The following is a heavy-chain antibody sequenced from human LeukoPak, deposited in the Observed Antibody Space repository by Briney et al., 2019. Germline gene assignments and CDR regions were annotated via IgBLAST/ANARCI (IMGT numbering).Heavy chain of an antibody. CDR2: ITSSGRYI. J-gene: IGHJ4*02. CDR1: GFTFSSYS. V-gene: IGHV3-21*04. Sequence: PGGSLRLSCAASGFTFSSYSMNWVRQAPGKGLEWVSSITSSGRYIYYADSVKGRFTISRDNSENSLYLQMNSLRAEDTAVYYCAKDRIPYDSSGYHPPYYWGQGTLVTVSS. D-gene: IGHD3-22*01. CDR3: AKDRIPYDSSGYHPPYY.